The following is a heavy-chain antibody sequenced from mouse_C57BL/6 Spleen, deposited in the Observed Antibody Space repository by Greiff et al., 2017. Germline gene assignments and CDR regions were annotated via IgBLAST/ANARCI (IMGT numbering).Heavy chain of an antibody. Sequence: EVKLMESGGGLVKPGGSLKLSCAASGFTFSDYGMHWVRQAPEKGLEWVAYISSGSSTIYYADTVKGRFTISRDNAKNTLFLQMTSLRSEDTAMYYCAKTYSNSIFDYWGQGTTLTVSS. D-gene: IGHD2-5*01. V-gene: IGHV5-17*01. CDR2: ISSGSSTI. CDR3: AKTYSNSIFDY. CDR1: GFTFSDYG. J-gene: IGHJ2*01.